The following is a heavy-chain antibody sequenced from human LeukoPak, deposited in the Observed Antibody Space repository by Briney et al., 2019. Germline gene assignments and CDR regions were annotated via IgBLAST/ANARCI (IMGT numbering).Heavy chain of an antibody. V-gene: IGHV3-48*04. J-gene: IGHJ6*03. CDR3: ARERYCSSTSCYNGGYYYYYYMDV. CDR1: GFTFSSYS. CDR2: ISSSSSTI. D-gene: IGHD2-2*02. Sequence: GGSLRLSCAASGFTFSSYSMNWVRQAPGKGLEWVSYISSSSSTIYYADSVKGRFTISRDNAKNSLYLQMNSLRAEDTAVYYCARERYCSSTSCYNGGYYYYYYMDVWGKGTTVTVSS.